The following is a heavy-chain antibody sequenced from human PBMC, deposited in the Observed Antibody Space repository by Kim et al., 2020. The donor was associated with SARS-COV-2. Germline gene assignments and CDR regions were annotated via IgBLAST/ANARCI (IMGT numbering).Heavy chain of an antibody. CDR3: ASVVYSSPHHWYFDL. D-gene: IGHD6-13*01. Sequence: PPLKSRVTISVDTSKDQCSLKLSSVTAADTAVYYCASVVYSSPHHWYFDLWGRGTLVTVSS. J-gene: IGHJ2*01. V-gene: IGHV4-34*01.